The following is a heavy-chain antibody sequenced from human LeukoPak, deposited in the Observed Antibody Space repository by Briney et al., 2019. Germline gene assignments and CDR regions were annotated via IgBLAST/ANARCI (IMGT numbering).Heavy chain of an antibody. CDR1: GGSVSSGSYY. J-gene: IGHJ4*02. CDR3: ARSHTWTPFDY. Sequence: SETLSLTCTVSGGSVSSGSYYWSWIRQPPGKGLEWIGYIYYSGSTNYNPSLKSRVTISVDTSKNQFSLKLSSVTAADTAVYYCARSHTWTPFDYWGQGTLVTVFS. D-gene: IGHD3/OR15-3a*01. V-gene: IGHV4-61*01. CDR2: IYYSGST.